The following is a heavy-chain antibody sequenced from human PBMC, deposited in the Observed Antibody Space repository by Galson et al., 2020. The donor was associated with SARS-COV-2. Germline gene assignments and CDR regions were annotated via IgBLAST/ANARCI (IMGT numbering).Heavy chain of an antibody. V-gene: IGHV2-70*04. J-gene: IGHJ4*02. Sequence: SGPTLVKPTQTLTMTCTFSGFSLSTSGMRVSWIRQPPGKALEWLARIDWDDDKFYSTSLKTRLNISKDTSKNQVVLTMTNMDPVDIATYYCARISAYCSSTSCYFDYWGQGTLVTVSS. CDR3: ARISAYCSSTSCYFDY. CDR1: GFSLSTSGMR. CDR2: IDWDDDK. D-gene: IGHD2-2*01.